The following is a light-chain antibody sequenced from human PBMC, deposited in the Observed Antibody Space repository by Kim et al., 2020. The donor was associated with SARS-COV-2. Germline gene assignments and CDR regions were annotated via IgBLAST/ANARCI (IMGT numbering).Light chain of an antibody. CDR2: YDS. Sequence: APGKTARITCGGNNIGSKSVHWYQQKPGQAPVLVIYYDSDRPSGIPERFSGSNSGNTATLTISRVEAGDEADYYCQVWDSSSDQAVFGGGTKLTVL. CDR3: QVWDSSSDQAV. CDR1: NIGSKS. V-gene: IGLV3-21*04. J-gene: IGLJ2*01.